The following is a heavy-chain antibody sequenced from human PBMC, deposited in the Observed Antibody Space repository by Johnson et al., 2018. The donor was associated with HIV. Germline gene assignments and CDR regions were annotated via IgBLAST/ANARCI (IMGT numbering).Heavy chain of an antibody. V-gene: IGHV3-9*01. D-gene: IGHD4-17*01. Sequence: EVHLVESGGGLVQPGRSLRLSCAASGFTFDDYAMHWVRQAPGKGLEWVSGISWNSGSIGYADSVKGRFPISRDNSKNTLYLPMNSLRAEDKAVYYCAKDQRPPSDYGDYGVLDAFDIWGQGTMVTVSS. J-gene: IGHJ3*02. CDR3: AKDQRPPSDYGDYGVLDAFDI. CDR1: GFTFDDYA. CDR2: ISWNSGSI.